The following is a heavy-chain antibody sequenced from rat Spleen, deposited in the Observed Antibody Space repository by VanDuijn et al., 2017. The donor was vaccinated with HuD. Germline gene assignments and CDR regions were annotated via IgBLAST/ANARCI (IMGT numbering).Heavy chain of an antibody. Sequence: EVQLVESGGGLVQPGRSLKLSCAASGFTFSDYYMAWVRQAPTKGLEWLASISNTGGNIYYLDSVKGRFTISRDNAKSTLYLQMDSLRSEDTATYYCARHALMYTTDPFAYWGQGTLVTVSS. V-gene: IGHV5S23*01. J-gene: IGHJ3*01. D-gene: IGHD1-6*01. CDR3: ARHALMYTTDPFAY. CDR1: GFTFSDYY. CDR2: ISNTGGNI.